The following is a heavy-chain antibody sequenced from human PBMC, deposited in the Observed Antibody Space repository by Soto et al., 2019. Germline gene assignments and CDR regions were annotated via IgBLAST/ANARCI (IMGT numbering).Heavy chain of an antibody. D-gene: IGHD2-8*01. Sequence: GGSLRLSCAASGFTFSSYGMHWVRQAPGKGLEWVAVISYDGSNKYYADSVKGRFTISRDNSKNTLYLQMNSLRAEDTAVYYCAKDGGDIVLMVYATRYNWFDPWGQGTQVTVSS. V-gene: IGHV3-30*18. CDR1: GFTFSSYG. J-gene: IGHJ5*02. CDR3: AKDGGDIVLMVYATRYNWFDP. CDR2: ISYDGSNK.